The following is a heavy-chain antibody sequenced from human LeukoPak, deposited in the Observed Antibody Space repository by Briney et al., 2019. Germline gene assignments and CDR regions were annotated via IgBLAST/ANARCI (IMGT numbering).Heavy chain of an antibody. Sequence: GGSLRLSCAASGFTVSTNYMNWVRQAPGKGLEWVSIIYSGGSTYYADSVKGRFTISRDNSKNTLYLQMNSLRAEDTAVYYCARDPVAVAGPGLFDYWGQGTLVTVSS. CDR2: IYSGGST. CDR1: GFTVSTNY. D-gene: IGHD6-19*01. CDR3: ARDPVAVAGPGLFDY. V-gene: IGHV3-66*01. J-gene: IGHJ4*02.